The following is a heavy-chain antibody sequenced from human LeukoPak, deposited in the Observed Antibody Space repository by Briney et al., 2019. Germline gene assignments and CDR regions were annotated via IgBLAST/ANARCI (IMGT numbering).Heavy chain of an antibody. CDR1: GGSISSSSYY. CDR3: ARHALVVPHLSQSFDP. CDR2: IYYSGST. Sequence: SETLSLTCTVSGGSISSSSYYWGWIRQPPGKGLEWIGSIYYSGSTYYNPSLKSRVTISVDTSKNQFSLKLSSVTAADTAVYYCARHALVVPHLSQSFDPWGQGTLVTVSS. V-gene: IGHV4-39*01. J-gene: IGHJ5*02. D-gene: IGHD2-21*01.